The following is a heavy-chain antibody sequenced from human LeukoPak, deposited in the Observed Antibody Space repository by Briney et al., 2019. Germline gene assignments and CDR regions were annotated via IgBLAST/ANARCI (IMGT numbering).Heavy chain of an antibody. CDR1: GGSFSGYY. CDR2: INHSGST. V-gene: IGHV4-34*01. CDR3: ARLRYYYGSGSYSGYYYMDV. D-gene: IGHD3-10*01. Sequence: SETLSLTCAVYGGSFSGYYWSWIRQPPGKGLEWIGEINHSGSTNYNPSLKSRVTISVDTSKNQFSLKLSSVTAADTAVYYCARLRYYYGSGSYSGYYYMDVWGKGTTVTISS. J-gene: IGHJ6*03.